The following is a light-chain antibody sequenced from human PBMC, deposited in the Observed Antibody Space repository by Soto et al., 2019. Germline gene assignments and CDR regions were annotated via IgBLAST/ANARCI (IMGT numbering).Light chain of an antibody. CDR1: QTIDSW. Sequence: DIQMTQSPSTLSASVGDRVTITCRASQTIDSWLAWYQQRPGKPPNLLIYHISNLQSGVPSRFGGGGSGADFTLTISSLQPEDFAAYYCQQSYNTPRTLGQGTKVDIK. V-gene: IGKV1-39*01. CDR3: QQSYNTPRT. J-gene: IGKJ1*01. CDR2: HIS.